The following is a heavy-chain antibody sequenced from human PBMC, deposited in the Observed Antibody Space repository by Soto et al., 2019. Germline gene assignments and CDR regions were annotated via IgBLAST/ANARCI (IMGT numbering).Heavy chain of an antibody. CDR2: ISAYNGNT. V-gene: IGHV1-18*01. D-gene: IGHD3-10*01. J-gene: IGHJ4*02. Sequence: QVQLVQSGAEVKKPGASVKVSCKASGYTFTNYGISWVRQAPGQGLEWMGWISAYNGNTNYAQKVPGRVTMTTDTPTSTAYTELRSLRSDDTAVYYCARQIARGVGFDYWGQGTLVTVSS. CDR1: GYTFTNYG. CDR3: ARQIARGVGFDY.